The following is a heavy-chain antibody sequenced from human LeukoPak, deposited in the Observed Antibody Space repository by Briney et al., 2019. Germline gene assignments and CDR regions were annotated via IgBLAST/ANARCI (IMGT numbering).Heavy chain of an antibody. J-gene: IGHJ4*02. Sequence: PGGSLRLSCAASGFTFDDYAMHWVRQAPGKGLEWVSLISWDGGGTYYADSVKGRFTISRDNSKNSLYLQMNSLRAEDTALYYCAKDYCSSTSCYALDYWGQGTLVTVSS. CDR2: ISWDGGGT. D-gene: IGHD2-2*01. CDR1: GFTFDDYA. CDR3: AKDYCSSTSCYALDY. V-gene: IGHV3-43D*04.